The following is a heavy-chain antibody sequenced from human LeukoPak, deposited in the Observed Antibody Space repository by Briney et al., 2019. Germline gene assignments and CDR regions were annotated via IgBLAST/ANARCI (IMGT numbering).Heavy chain of an antibody. J-gene: IGHJ4*02. CDR1: GFTFSNYW. CDR2: LRSDGRDP. V-gene: IGHV3-74*01. Sequence: GGSLRLSCAASGFTFSNYWMHWVRQAPGKGLVWVSSLRSDGRDPRYADSVRGRFTISRDNAKNTLYMQMNRLRAEDTAVYYCARGVYEEDVNYWGQGTLVTVSS. D-gene: IGHD6-13*01. CDR3: ARGVYEEDVNY.